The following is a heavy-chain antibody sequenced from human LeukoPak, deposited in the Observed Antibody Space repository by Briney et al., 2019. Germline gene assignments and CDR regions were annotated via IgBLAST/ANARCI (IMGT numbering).Heavy chain of an antibody. J-gene: IGHJ4*02. D-gene: IGHD5-18*01. CDR3: ARGGNSYGIYYFDY. V-gene: IGHV4-59*01. CDR1: GGSISSYY. CDR2: IYYSGSS. Sequence: SETLSLTCTVSGGSISSYYWSWIRQPPGKGLEWIGYIYYSGSSNYNPSLKSRVTISVDTSKNQFSLKLSSVTAADTAVYYCARGGNSYGIYYFDYWGQGTLVTVSS.